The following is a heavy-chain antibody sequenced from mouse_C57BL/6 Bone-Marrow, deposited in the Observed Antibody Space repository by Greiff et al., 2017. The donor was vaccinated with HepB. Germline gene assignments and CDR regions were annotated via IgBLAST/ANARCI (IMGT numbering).Heavy chain of an antibody. CDR3: ARETTVYWYFDV. CDR2: ISYDGSN. V-gene: IGHV3-6*01. CDR1: GYSITSGYY. D-gene: IGHD1-1*01. Sequence: EVQVVESGPGLVKPSQSLSLTCSVTGYSITSGYYWNWIRQFPGNKLEWMGYISYDGSNNYNPSLKNRISITRDTSKNQFFLKLNSVTTEDTATYYCARETTVYWYFDVWGTGTTVTVSS. J-gene: IGHJ1*03.